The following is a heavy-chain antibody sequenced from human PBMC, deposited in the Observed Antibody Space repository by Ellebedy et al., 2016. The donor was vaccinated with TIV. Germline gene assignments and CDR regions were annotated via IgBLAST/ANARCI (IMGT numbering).Heavy chain of an antibody. CDR1: GGSISDYY. J-gene: IGHJ4*02. V-gene: IGHV4-59*08. CDR3: ARRKTTITTFDY. CDR2: IYYSGTT. Sequence: MPSETLSLTCTVSGGSISDYYWSWIRQSPGKGLEWIGYIYYSGTTNYNPSLESRVTMSIDTSKNQFSLKLSSVTAADTAVYYCARRKTTITTFDYWGQGTLVTVSS. D-gene: IGHD3-9*01.